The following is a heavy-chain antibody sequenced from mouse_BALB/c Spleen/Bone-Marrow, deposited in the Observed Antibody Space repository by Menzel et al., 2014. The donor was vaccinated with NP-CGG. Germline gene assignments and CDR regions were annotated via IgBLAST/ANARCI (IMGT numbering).Heavy chain of an antibody. CDR1: GFNIKDTY. V-gene: IGHV14-3*02. D-gene: IGHD1-2*01. CDR2: IDPANGNT. Sequence: EVQLQQSGAELVKPGASVKLSCTASGFNIKDTYMHWVKQRPEQGLEWIGRIDPANGNTEYDPKFQGKATITADTSSNTAYLQLSSLTSEDTAVYYCARGGTTATWYFDVWGAGTTVTVSS. J-gene: IGHJ1*01. CDR3: ARGGTTATWYFDV.